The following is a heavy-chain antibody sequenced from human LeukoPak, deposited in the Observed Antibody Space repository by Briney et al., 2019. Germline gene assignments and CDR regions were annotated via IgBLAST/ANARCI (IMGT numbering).Heavy chain of an antibody. CDR2: ISYDGSNK. Sequence: GRSLRLSCAASGFTFSSYAMHWVRQAPGKGLEWVAVISYDGSNKYYADSVKGRFTISRDNSKNTLYLQMNSLRAEDTAAYYCATLSSGVFDYWGQGTLVTVSS. CDR3: ATLSSGVFDY. V-gene: IGHV3-30*04. D-gene: IGHD6-19*01. J-gene: IGHJ4*02. CDR1: GFTFSSYA.